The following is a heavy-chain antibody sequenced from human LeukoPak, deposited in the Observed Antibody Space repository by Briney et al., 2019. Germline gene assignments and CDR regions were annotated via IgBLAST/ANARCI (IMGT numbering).Heavy chain of an antibody. CDR2: IFDGKTI. Sequence: PSETLSLTCAVYGESLNYYYWSWIRQSPERGLEWIGDIFDGKTINYNPSLKSRVTISAATSSQQFSLNLKSVTAADTAVYFCASGAWATRPNSWAQGALVIVSS. CDR3: ASGAWATRPNS. J-gene: IGHJ4*02. D-gene: IGHD4-23*01. V-gene: IGHV4-34*12. CDR1: GESLNYYY.